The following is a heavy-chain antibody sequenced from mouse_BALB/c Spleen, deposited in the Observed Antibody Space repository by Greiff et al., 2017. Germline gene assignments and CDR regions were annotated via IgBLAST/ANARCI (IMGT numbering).Heavy chain of an antibody. J-gene: IGHJ4*01. D-gene: IGHD2-2*01. CDR2: INPNNGGT. Sequence: EVKLQQSGPELVKPGASVKIPCKASGYTFTDYNMDWVKQSHGKSLEWIGDINPNNGGTIYNQKFKGKATLTVDKSSSTAYMELRSLTSEDTAVYYCARSPYGYDYAMDYWGQGTSVTVSS. CDR1: GYTFTDYN. CDR3: ARSPYGYDYAMDY. V-gene: IGHV1-18*01.